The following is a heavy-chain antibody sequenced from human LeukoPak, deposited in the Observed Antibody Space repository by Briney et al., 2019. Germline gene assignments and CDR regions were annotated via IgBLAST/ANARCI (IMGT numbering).Heavy chain of an antibody. Sequence: ASVKVSCKASGYTFTSYYMHWVRQAPGQGLEWMGIINPSGGSTSYAQKFQGRVTITADKSTSTAYMELSSLRSEDTAVYYCARVPRYYDSSGYYYVRAYYYYGMDVWGQGTTVTVSS. CDR1: GYTFTSYY. J-gene: IGHJ6*02. D-gene: IGHD3-22*01. CDR2: INPSGGST. V-gene: IGHV1-46*01. CDR3: ARVPRYYDSSGYYYVRAYYYYGMDV.